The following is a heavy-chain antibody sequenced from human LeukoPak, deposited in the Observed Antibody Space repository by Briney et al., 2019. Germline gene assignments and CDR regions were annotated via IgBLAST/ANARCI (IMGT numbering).Heavy chain of an antibody. CDR2: IYYSGTT. D-gene: IGHD7-27*01. V-gene: IGHV4-59*01. Sequence: SETLSLTCTVSGGSISSDYWSWIQQSPGKGLEWIGYIYYSGTTSYNPSLKSRVTISLDTSKNQFSLKLSSVTAADTAVYYCARGANWGSPDYWGQGTLVTVSS. CDR3: ARGANWGSPDY. J-gene: IGHJ4*02. CDR1: GGSISSDY.